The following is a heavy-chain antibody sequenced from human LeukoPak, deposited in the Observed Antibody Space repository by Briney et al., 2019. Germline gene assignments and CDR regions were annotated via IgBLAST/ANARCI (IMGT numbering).Heavy chain of an antibody. CDR3: ARAPPRGKYYYMDV. D-gene: IGHD1-1*01. CDR1: GFTFSSFD. J-gene: IGHJ6*03. CDR2: IGTASDT. Sequence: GGSLRLSCAASGFTFSSFDMHWVRQPTGQGLEWVSTIGTASDTYYPGSVEGRFTLSRDNAKNSLYLQMNSLTAGDTAVYYCARAPPRGKYYYMDVWGKGTTVTVSS. V-gene: IGHV3-13*01.